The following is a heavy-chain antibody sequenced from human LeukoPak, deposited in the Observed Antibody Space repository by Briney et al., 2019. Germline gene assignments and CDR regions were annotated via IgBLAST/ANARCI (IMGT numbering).Heavy chain of an antibody. CDR1: GFTFSHYG. J-gene: IGHJ6*03. CDR3: AREGHYDILTGYSPVEYYFYYMDV. Sequence: GGPLRLSCEASGFTFSHYGIHWVRQTPGKGLEWVAAISSDGVEKHYADSVKGRFTISRDNSKSTLYLQMNSLRAEDTALYYCAREGHYDILTGYSPVEYYFYYMDVWGKGTTVTVFS. D-gene: IGHD3-9*01. V-gene: IGHV3-30*04. CDR2: ISSDGVEK.